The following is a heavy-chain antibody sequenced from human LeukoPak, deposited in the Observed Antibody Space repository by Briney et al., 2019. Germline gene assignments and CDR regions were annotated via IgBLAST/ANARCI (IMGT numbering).Heavy chain of an antibody. Sequence: SETLSLTCTVDSISTNGYYWGWIRQPPGKGLEWIGSIHYTGSTYYNPSLESRVTVSVDTSKNQFSLKLSSVTAADTAVYYCARLGWLYGSGSMNWFDPWGQGTLVTVSS. CDR3: ARLGWLYGSGSMNWFDP. CDR2: IHYTGST. D-gene: IGHD3-10*01. V-gene: IGHV4-39*01. CDR1: SISTNGYY. J-gene: IGHJ5*02.